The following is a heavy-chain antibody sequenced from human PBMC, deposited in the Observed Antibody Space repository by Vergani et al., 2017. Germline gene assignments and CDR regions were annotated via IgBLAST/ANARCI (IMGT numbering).Heavy chain of an antibody. CDR2: ILGSGTA. CDR1: GASMSSVGYY. V-gene: IGHV4-61*02. J-gene: IGHJ4*02. D-gene: IGHD2-2*02. CDR3: ARHPLYDYGDD. Sequence: QVQMQESGPGLVKTSETLSLTCSASGASMSSVGYYWTWIRQSAGKRLEWIGDILGSGTANYNPSFQGRVSMSVATSKNQFSLTLSSVNATDTAVYYCARHPLYDYGDDWGQGTLVTVSS.